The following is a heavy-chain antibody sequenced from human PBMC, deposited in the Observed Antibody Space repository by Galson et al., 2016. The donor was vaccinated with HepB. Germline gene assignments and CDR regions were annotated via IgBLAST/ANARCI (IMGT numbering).Heavy chain of an antibody. J-gene: IGHJ4*02. V-gene: IGHV6-1*01. CDR2: TYYRSKWYS. D-gene: IGHD3-22*01. Sequence: CAISGDSVSNTHAGWNWIRQSPSRGLEWLGKTYYRSKWYSDYAPSVKSRISITADTSKNQFSLQFNSVTAADTAVYYCAREGYDSSGSFEYWGQGTLVTVSS. CDR1: GDSVSNTHAG. CDR3: AREGYDSSGSFEY.